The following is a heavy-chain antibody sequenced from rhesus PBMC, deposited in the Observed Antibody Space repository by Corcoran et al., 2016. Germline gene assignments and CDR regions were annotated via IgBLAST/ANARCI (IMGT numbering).Heavy chain of an antibody. CDR2: IYGGGGST. V-gene: IGHV4-160*01. D-gene: IGHD3-3*01. J-gene: IGHJ4*01. CDR1: GGSISSNY. CDR3: ARSPNYYNIWTGYYFDY. Sequence: QVQLQESGPGLVKPSETLSLTCAVSGGSISSNYWSWIRQSPGKGLEWIGYIYGGGGSTSYNPSLKSRVTISTDTSKNQFSLKLSSVTAADTAVYYCARSPNYYNIWTGYYFDYWGQGVLVTVSS.